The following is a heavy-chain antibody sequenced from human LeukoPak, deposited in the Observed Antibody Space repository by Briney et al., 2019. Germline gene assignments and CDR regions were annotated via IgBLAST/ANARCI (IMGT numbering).Heavy chain of an antibody. CDR3: ARDAVDTANAV. Sequence: GGSLRLSCAASGFTFDDYAMHWVRQAPGKGLVWVSHINSDGSITSYADSVKGRFTISRDNAKNTLYLQMNSLRAEDTAVYYCARDAVDTANAVWGQGTTVTVSS. J-gene: IGHJ6*02. V-gene: IGHV3-74*01. CDR1: GFTFDDYA. CDR2: INSDGSIT. D-gene: IGHD5-18*01.